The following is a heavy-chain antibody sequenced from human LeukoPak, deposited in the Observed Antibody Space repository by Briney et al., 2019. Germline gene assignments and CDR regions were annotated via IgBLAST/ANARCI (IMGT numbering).Heavy chain of an antibody. D-gene: IGHD2-15*01. CDR1: GGSISSYY. V-gene: IGHV4-59*01. CDR3: ARVSSSYYYYYMDV. J-gene: IGHJ6*03. Sequence: SETLSLTCTVSGGSISSYYWSWIRQPPGKGLEWIGYIYYSGSTNYNPSLKSRVTISVDTSKNQFSLKLSSVTAADTAVYYCARVSSSYYYYYMDVWGKGTTVTVSS. CDR2: IYYSGST.